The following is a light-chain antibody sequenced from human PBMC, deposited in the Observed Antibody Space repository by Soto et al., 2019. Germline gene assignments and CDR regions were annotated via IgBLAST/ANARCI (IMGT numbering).Light chain of an antibody. V-gene: IGLV2-11*01. CDR2: EVT. Sequence: QSVLTQPRSVSGSPGQTVTISCTGTSSDVGGYNYVSWYQQHPGKAPKVLIYEVTKRPSGVPDRFSGSKSGNTASLTISGFQAEDEADYYCCSYAGSYDWVFGGGTKLTVL. CDR1: SSDVGGYNY. CDR3: CSYAGSYDWV. J-gene: IGLJ3*02.